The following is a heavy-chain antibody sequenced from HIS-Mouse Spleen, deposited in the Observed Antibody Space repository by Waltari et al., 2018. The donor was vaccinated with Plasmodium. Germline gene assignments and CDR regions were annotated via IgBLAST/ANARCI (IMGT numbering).Heavy chain of an antibody. V-gene: IGHV4-34*01. J-gene: IGHJ4*02. CDR2: INQSGST. D-gene: IGHD3-10*01. CDR1: GGSFSGYY. CDR3: ASSGSGSYYY. Sequence: QVQLQQWGAGLLKPSETLSLTCAVYGGSFSGYYWRWTRQPPGKGLEWIGEINQSGSTNYNPSLKSRVTISVDTSKNQFSLKLSSVTAADTAVYYCASSGSGSYYYWGQGTLVTVSS.